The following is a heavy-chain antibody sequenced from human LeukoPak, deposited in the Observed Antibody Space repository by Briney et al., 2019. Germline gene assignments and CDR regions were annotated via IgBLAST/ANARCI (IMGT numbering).Heavy chain of an antibody. CDR1: GYTFTGYY. CDR3: ARGLRFLGWLLSV. CDR2: INPNSGGT. Sequence: ASVKVSCKASGYTFTGYYMHWVRQAPGQGLEWMGRINPNSGGTNYAQKFQGRVTMTRDTSISTAYMELSRLRSDGTAVYYCARGLRFLGWLLSVWGQGTLVTVSS. D-gene: IGHD3-3*01. J-gene: IGHJ4*02. V-gene: IGHV1-2*06.